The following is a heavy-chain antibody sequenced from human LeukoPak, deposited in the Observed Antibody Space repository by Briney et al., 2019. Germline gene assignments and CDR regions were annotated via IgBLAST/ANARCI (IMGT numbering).Heavy chain of an antibody. CDR1: GYTFTGYY. D-gene: IGHD3-22*01. V-gene: IGHV1-2*06. Sequence: GASVTVSCKASGYTFTGYYMHWVRQAPGQGLEWMGRINPNSGGTNYAEKFQGRVTITRDTSISTAYMELSRLRSDDTAVYYCARGGEYYYDSSGYYYPFDYWGQGTLVTVSS. J-gene: IGHJ4*02. CDR3: ARGGEYYYDSSGYYYPFDY. CDR2: INPNSGGT.